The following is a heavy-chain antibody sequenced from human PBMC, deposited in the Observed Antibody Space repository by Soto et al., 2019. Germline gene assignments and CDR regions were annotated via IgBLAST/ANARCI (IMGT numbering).Heavy chain of an antibody. J-gene: IGHJ4*02. D-gene: IGHD3-22*01. CDR3: ANEGYYYDSSGYPY. CDR1: GFSFSKAW. V-gene: IGHV3-15*01. Sequence: PGGSLRLSCAASGFSFSKAWMSWVRLTPGKGLEWVGRIKNKTDGGIADYPAPVRDRFTVSRDDSRSTLYLQMNSLKTEDTAVYYCANEGYYYDSSGYPYWGQGTLVTVSS. CDR2: IKNKTDGGIA.